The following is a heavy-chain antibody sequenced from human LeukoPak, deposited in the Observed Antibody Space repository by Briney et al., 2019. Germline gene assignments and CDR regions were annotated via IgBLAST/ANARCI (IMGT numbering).Heavy chain of an antibody. Sequence: ASVKVSCKASGYTFTSYAMHWVRQAPGQRLEWMGWINAGNGNTKYSQKFQGRVTITRDTSTSTAYMELSSLRSEDTAVYYCARDLEWELPRDYWGQGTLVTVSS. D-gene: IGHD1-26*01. CDR1: GYTFTSYA. V-gene: IGHV1-3*01. J-gene: IGHJ4*02. CDR2: INAGNGNT. CDR3: ARDLEWELPRDY.